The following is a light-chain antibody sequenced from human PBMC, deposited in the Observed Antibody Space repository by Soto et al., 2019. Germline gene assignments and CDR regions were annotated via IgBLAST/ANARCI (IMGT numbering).Light chain of an antibody. CDR3: QQRSNWPRT. V-gene: IGKV3-11*01. J-gene: IGKJ2*01. Sequence: EIVLTQSPATLSLSPGERATLSCRASQSVSSYLAWYQQKPGQAPRLLIYDASNRAASIPARFSGSGCGTDFTLTISSLEPEDFAIYYCQQRSNWPRTFGQGTKLEIK. CDR1: QSVSSY. CDR2: DAS.